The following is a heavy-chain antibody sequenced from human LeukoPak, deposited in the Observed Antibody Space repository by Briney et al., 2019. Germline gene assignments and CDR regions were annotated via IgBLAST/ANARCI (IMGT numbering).Heavy chain of an antibody. D-gene: IGHD2-15*01. V-gene: IGHV1-18*01. J-gene: IGHJ3*02. CDR3: ARGRTVASILRRLDALDI. Sequence: ASVKVSCKASGYTFTSYGISWVRQAPGQGLEWMGWISAYNGNTNYAQKLQGRVTMTRNTSISTAYMELSSLRSEDTAVYYCARGRTVASILRRLDALDIWGQGTMVTVSS. CDR2: ISAYNGNT. CDR1: GYTFTSYG.